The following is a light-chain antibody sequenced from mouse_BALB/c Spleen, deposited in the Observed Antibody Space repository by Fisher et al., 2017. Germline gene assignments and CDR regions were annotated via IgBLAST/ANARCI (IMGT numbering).Light chain of an antibody. CDR2: STS. Sequence: DIVITQSTAIMSASLGERVTMTCTASSSVSSSYLHWYQQKSGTSPKLLIYSTSNLASGVPSRFSGSGSGTSYSLTISSVEAEDAATYYCQQYSGYPLTFGGGTKLEIK. J-gene: IGKJ1*01. CDR1: SSVSSSY. CDR3: QQYSGYPLT. V-gene: IGKV4-57-1*01.